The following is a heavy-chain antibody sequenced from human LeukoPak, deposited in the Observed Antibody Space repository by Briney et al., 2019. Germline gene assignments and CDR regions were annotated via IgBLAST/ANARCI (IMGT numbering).Heavy chain of an antibody. CDR3: ARGPIAVAGCDY. V-gene: IGHV1-2*02. CDR2: INPNSGGT. J-gene: IGHJ4*02. D-gene: IGHD6-19*01. Sequence: ASVKVSYKASGYTFTGYYMHWVRQAPGQGLEWMGWINPNSGGTNYAQKFQGRVTMTRDTSISTAYMELSRLRSDDTAVYYCARGPIAVAGCDYWGQGTLVTVSS. CDR1: GYTFTGYY.